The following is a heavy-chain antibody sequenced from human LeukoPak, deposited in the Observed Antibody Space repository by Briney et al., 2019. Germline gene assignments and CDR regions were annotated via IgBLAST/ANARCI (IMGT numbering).Heavy chain of an antibody. J-gene: IGHJ4*02. Sequence: GGSLRLSCAASGFTFSSYGMHWVRQAPGKGLEWVAVIWYDGSNKYYADSVKGRFTISRDNSKNTLYLQMNSLRAEDTAVYYCAREGASSWPYFDYWGQGTLVTVSS. V-gene: IGHV3-33*01. CDR2: IWYDGSNK. D-gene: IGHD6-13*01. CDR1: GFTFSSYG. CDR3: AREGASSWPYFDY.